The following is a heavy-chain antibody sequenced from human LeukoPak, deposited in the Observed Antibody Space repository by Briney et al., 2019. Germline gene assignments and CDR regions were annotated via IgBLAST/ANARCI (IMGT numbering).Heavy chain of an antibody. J-gene: IGHJ4*02. D-gene: IGHD1-26*01. V-gene: IGHV3-30-3*01. CDR2: ISYDGSNK. CDR1: GFTSSSYA. Sequence: GGSLRLSCAASGFTSSSYALNWVRQAPGKGLEWVAVISYDGSNKYYADSVKGRFTISRDNSKNTLYLQMNSLRAEDTAVYYCARRASVGATNYGPVSYWGQGTLVTVSS. CDR3: ARRASVGATNYGPVSY.